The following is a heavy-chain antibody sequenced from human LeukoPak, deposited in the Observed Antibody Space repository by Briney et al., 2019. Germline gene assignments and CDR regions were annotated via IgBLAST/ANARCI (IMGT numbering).Heavy chain of an antibody. D-gene: IGHD6-13*01. Sequence: PGGSLRLSCAASGFTFSSYWMSWVRQAPGKGLEWVANIKQDGSEKYYVDSVKGRFTISRDNAKNSLYLQMNSLRAEDTAVYYCARDRHSSSWGIDAFDIWGQGTMVTVSS. CDR1: GFTFSSYW. CDR3: ARDRHSSSWGIDAFDI. CDR2: IKQDGSEK. V-gene: IGHV3-7*01. J-gene: IGHJ3*02.